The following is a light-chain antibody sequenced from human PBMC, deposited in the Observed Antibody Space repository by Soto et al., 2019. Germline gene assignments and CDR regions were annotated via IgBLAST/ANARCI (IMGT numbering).Light chain of an antibody. Sequence: QSVLTQPPSASGTPGQRVTISCSGSSSNIGGNAVSWYHQLPGTAPKVLIYTDNQRPSGVPDRFSGAKSGTSASLDISGLQSEDEADYYCAAWDDSLKGWVFGGGTKLTVL. CDR1: SSNIGGNA. V-gene: IGLV1-44*01. CDR2: TDN. CDR3: AAWDDSLKGWV. J-gene: IGLJ3*02.